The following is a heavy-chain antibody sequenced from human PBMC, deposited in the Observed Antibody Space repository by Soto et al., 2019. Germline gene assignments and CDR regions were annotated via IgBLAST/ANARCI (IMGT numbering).Heavy chain of an antibody. CDR1: GGTFSSYA. Sequence: GASVKVSCKASGGTFSSYAISWVRQAPGQGLEWMGGIIPIFGTANYAQKFQGRVTITADESTSTAYMELSSLRSEDTAVYYCARDRGSSSGWDYWGQGTLVTVSS. J-gene: IGHJ4*02. CDR3: ARDRGSSSGWDY. V-gene: IGHV1-69*13. D-gene: IGHD6-19*01. CDR2: IIPIFGTA.